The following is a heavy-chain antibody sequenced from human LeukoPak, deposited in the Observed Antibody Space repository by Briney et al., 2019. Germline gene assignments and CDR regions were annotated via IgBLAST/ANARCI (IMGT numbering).Heavy chain of an antibody. CDR1: GLTFSSYA. J-gene: IGHJ4*02. Sequence: GGSLRPSCAASGLTFSSYAMSWVRQAPGKGLEWVSGITGSGGKTYYADSVKGRFTISRDNSKNTLFLQMNSLRAEDTAVYYCAKRDYYESSGYSPLFDYWGQGTLVTVSS. CDR3: AKRDYYESSGYSPLFDY. D-gene: IGHD3-22*01. V-gene: IGHV3-23*01. CDR2: ITGSGGKT.